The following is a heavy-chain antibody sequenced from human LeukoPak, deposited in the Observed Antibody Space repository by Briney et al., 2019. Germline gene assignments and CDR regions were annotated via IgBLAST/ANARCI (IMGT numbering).Heavy chain of an antibody. J-gene: IGHJ4*02. CDR3: AKALGTNCYTPIDY. CDR2: IGYGNNYT. V-gene: IGHV3-23*01. Sequence: TGGSLRLSCAASGFTFSSYAMNWVRQAPGKGLEWVSGIGYGNNYTYYADSVKGRFTISRDNSMNTLYLQMNSPGAEDTAVYYCAKALGTNCYTPIDYWGQGTLVTVSS. CDR1: GFTFSSYA. D-gene: IGHD2-2*02.